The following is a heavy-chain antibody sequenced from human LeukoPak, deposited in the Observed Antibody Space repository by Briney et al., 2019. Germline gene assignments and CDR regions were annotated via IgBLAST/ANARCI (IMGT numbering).Heavy chain of an antibody. CDR3: VRVSGARDNWFDP. Sequence: SETLSLTCTVSGGSFTSYYWGWIRQPPGKGLEWIGHVYFLGGTNYNPSLRSRVTISSLTSENQFSLTLTSATPADTAVYYCVRVSGARDNWFDPWGQGTRVTVSS. CDR2: VYFLGGT. CDR1: GGSFTSYY. J-gene: IGHJ5*02. V-gene: IGHV4-59*01. D-gene: IGHD7-27*01.